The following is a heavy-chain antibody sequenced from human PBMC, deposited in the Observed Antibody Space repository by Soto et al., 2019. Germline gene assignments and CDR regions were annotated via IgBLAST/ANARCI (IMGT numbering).Heavy chain of an antibody. V-gene: IGHV3-7*03. CDR3: ARIVRDIGVIAPPLDS. Sequence: QAGGSLRLSCAASGFTFSTYWMSWVRQAPGKGLEWVANIKQDESEKYYVDSVKGRFTISRDNAKNSLYLQMNSLRAEDTALYYCARIVRDIGVIAPPLDSWGPGTLVTVSS. J-gene: IGHJ4*02. CDR1: GFTFSTYW. CDR2: IKQDESEK. D-gene: IGHD3-10*01.